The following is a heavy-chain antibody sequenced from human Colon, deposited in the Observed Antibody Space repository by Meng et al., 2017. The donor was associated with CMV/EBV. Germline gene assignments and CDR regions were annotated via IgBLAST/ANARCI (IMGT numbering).Heavy chain of an antibody. Sequence: GESLKISCAASGFTFSSYGMHWVRQAPGKGLEWVAFIRYDGSNKYYADSVKGRFTISRDNSKNTLYLQMNSLRAEDTAVYYCAKDYGGYCSSTSCYYFDYWGQGTLVTVSS. J-gene: IGHJ4*02. CDR2: IRYDGSNK. CDR1: GFTFSSYG. CDR3: AKDYGGYCSSTSCYYFDY. D-gene: IGHD2-2*01. V-gene: IGHV3-30*02.